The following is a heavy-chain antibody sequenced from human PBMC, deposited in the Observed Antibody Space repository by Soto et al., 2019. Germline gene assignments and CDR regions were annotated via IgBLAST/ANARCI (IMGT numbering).Heavy chain of an antibody. D-gene: IGHD2-2*01. V-gene: IGHV5-51*01. CDR1: GYSFTIYC. CDR3: ARHADIVVVPAATGLDY. Sequence: GESLKISCNGSGYSFTIYCIGLVLQMPGKGLEWMGIIYPGDSDTRYSPSFQGQVTISADKSISTAYLQWSSLKASDTAMYYCARHADIVVVPAATGLDYWGQGTLVTVSS. J-gene: IGHJ4*02. CDR2: IYPGDSDT.